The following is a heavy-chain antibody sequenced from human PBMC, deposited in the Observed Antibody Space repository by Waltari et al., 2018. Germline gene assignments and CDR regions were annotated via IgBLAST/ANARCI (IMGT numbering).Heavy chain of an antibody. CDR1: GFTFGSYW. J-gene: IGHJ3*02. D-gene: IGHD5-18*01. V-gene: IGHV3-7*01. CDR3: ASYTAMAEGAFDI. CDR2: IQEDGSEK. Sequence: EVQLVESGGGLVQPGGSLRLSCAASGFTFGSYWIIWVRQAPGKGLEWVANIQEDGSEKNYVDSVKGRFTISRDNAKNSLYLQMNSLRAEDTAVYYCASYTAMAEGAFDIWGQGTMVTVSS.